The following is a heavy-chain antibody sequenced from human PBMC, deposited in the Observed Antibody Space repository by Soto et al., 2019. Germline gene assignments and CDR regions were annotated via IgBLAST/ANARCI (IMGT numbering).Heavy chain of an antibody. CDR1: GFSLSNARMG. Sequence: QVTLKESGPVLVKPTETLTLTCTVSGFSLSNARMGVSWIRQPPGKALEWLAHIFSNDEKSYSTSLKSRLTISKDTSKSQVVLTMTNMDPVDTATYYCARIPDNWTTWRNDCYYYGMDVLGQGTTVTVSS. CDR3: ARIPDNWTTWRNDCYYYGMDV. V-gene: IGHV2-26*01. D-gene: IGHD1-20*01. CDR2: IFSNDEK. J-gene: IGHJ6*02.